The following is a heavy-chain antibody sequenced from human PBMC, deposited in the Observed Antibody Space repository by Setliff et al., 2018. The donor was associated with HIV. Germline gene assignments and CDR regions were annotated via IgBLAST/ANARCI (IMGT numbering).Heavy chain of an antibody. CDR2: ISSYNGNT. D-gene: IGHD6-19*01. Sequence: ASVKVSCKASGYTFTNNFIHWVRQAPGQGLEWMGWISSYNGNTKYAQKLQGRVTMTTDTSTSTAYMELRSLRSDDTAMYYCARKYTGGPLDYWGQGTLVTVSS. J-gene: IGHJ4*02. CDR1: GYTFTNNF. V-gene: IGHV1-18*04. CDR3: ARKYTGGPLDY.